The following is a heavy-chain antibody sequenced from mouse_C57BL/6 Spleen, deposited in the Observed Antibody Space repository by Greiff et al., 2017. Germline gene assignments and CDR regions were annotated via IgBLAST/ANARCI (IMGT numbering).Heavy chain of an antibody. Sequence: QVQLQQPGAELVMPGASVKLSCKASGYTFTSYWMHWVKQRPGQGLEWIGEIDPSDSYTNYNQKFKGKSTLTVDKSSSTAYMQLSSLTSEDSAVYYCAVTTVVPYWGQGTLVTVSA. J-gene: IGHJ3*01. D-gene: IGHD1-1*01. CDR1: GYTFTSYW. CDR2: IDPSDSYT. V-gene: IGHV1-69*01. CDR3: AVTTVVPY.